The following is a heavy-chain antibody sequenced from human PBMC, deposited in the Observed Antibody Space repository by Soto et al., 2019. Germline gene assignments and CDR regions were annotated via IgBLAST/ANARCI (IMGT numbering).Heavy chain of an antibody. V-gene: IGHV4-31*03. J-gene: IGHJ5*02. CDR1: GGSISSAGYY. D-gene: IGHD3-22*01. Sequence: SETLSLTCTVSGGSISSAGYYWSWIRQHPGKGLEWIGYIYYSGSTYYNPSLKSRVSISVDTSKNQFSLKLSSVTAADTAVYYCARGYSGYDWNDYYDSSGYFTWGQGTLVTVSS. CDR3: ARGYSGYDWNDYYDSSGYFT. CDR2: IYYSGST.